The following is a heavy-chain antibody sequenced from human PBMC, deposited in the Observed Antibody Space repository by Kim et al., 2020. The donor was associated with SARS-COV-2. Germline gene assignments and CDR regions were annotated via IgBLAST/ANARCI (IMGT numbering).Heavy chain of an antibody. Sequence: ARVTMTRDTSTSTVYMELSSLRSEDTAVYYCARDHVGDVLTGYASNFFDYWGQGTLVTVSS. D-gene: IGHD3-9*01. J-gene: IGHJ4*02. CDR3: ARDHVGDVLTGYASNFFDY. V-gene: IGHV1-46*01.